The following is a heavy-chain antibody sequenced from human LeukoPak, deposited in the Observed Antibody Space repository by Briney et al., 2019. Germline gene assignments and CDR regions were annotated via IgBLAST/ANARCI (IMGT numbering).Heavy chain of an antibody. CDR1: GGSISSSSYY. Sequence: SETLSLTCTVSGGSISSSSYYWGWIRQPPGKGLEWIGSIYYSGSTYYNPSLKSRVTISVDTSKNQFSLKLSSVTAADTAVYYCARAHGDPDAFDIWGQGTMVTVSS. J-gene: IGHJ3*02. D-gene: IGHD4-17*01. CDR3: ARAHGDPDAFDI. V-gene: IGHV4-39*07. CDR2: IYYSGST.